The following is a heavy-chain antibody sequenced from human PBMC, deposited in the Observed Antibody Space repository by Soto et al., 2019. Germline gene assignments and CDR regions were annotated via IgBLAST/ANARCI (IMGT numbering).Heavy chain of an antibody. J-gene: IGHJ5*02. CDR1: GGPISSGGYY. D-gene: IGHD4-17*01. V-gene: IGHV4-31*03. Sequence: SSETLSLTCTVSGGPISSGGYYWSWIRQHPAKGLEWIGYIYYSGSTYYNPALKSRATISVDMSENQFSLKLTSVTAADTATYYCAREGSGRGLRYNWFDRWGQGTLVTVSS. CDR3: AREGSGRGLRYNWFDR. CDR2: IYYSGST.